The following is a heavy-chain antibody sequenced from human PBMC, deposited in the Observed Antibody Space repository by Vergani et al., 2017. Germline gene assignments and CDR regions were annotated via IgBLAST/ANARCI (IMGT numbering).Heavy chain of an antibody. J-gene: IGHJ5*02. CDR2: MNPNSGNT. D-gene: IGHD4-17*01. CDR1: GYTFTSYD. Sequence: QVQLVQSGAEVKKPGASVKVSCKASGYTFTSYDINWVRQATGQGLEWMGWMNPNSGNTGYAQKFQGRVTMTTDTSTSTAYMELRSLRSDDTAVYYCARDADYGDYGEYWFDPWGQGTLVTVSS. V-gene: IGHV1-8*01. CDR3: ARDADYGDYGEYWFDP.